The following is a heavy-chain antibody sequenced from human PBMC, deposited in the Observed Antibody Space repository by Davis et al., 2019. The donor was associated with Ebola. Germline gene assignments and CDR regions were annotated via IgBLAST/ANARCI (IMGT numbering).Heavy chain of an antibody. Sequence: AASVQVSCKASGYTFTSYAIHWVRQAPGQRLEWMGWVNGGNGNTKYSQRFQGRVTITTDTSASTVYLDLTSLRSDDTAVFYCARASFGYNSGWYADYWGPGSLVTVSS. J-gene: IGHJ4*02. CDR2: VNGGNGNT. CDR3: ARASFGYNSGWYADY. V-gene: IGHV1-3*01. CDR1: GYTFTSYA. D-gene: IGHD6-19*01.